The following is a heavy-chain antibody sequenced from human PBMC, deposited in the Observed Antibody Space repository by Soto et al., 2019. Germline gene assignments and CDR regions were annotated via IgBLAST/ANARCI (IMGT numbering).Heavy chain of an antibody. J-gene: IGHJ4*02. CDR3: ATHPPYGPLDH. D-gene: IGHD4-17*01. CDR2: IYYSENT. CDR1: GGSISSSINH. Sequence: PSETLSLTCTVSGGSISSSINHWGWIRQPPGKGLEWIGNIYYSENTYYNPSLKSRVTISVDTSKNQFSLRLTSVTAAGTAVYYCATHPPYGPLDHWGQGTLVTVSS. V-gene: IGHV4-39*01.